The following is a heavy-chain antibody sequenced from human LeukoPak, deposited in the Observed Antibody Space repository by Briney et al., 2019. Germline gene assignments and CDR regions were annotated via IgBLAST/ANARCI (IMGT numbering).Heavy chain of an antibody. J-gene: IGHJ3*02. D-gene: IGHD1-26*01. Sequence: GGSLRLSCAASGFAFSAFAMSRVRQAPGKGLEWVSGISSGGRTYYADFVKGRFTISRDNSKKTLYLQMNSLRAEDTAVHYCAKDGNIGGDKAGAFDMWGQGTKVTVSS. CDR2: ISSGGRT. V-gene: IGHV3-23*01. CDR3: AKDGNIGGDKAGAFDM. CDR1: GFAFSAFA.